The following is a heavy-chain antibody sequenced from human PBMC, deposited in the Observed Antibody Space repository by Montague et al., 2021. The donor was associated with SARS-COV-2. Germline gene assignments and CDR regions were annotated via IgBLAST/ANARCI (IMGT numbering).Heavy chain of an antibody. D-gene: IGHD3-10*01. CDR3: ARGSGNLVRGDYLDF. V-gene: IGHV4-31*03. J-gene: IGHJ4*02. CDR2: IYNGGST. CDR1: GGSISSGGYY. Sequence: TLSLTCTVSGGSISSGGYYWSWIRQHPGDGLGWIGFIYNGGSTHSSPSLKGRVTISLDTSENQFSLNLSSVTAADTAVYFCARGSGNLVRGDYLDFWGQGTLVTVSS.